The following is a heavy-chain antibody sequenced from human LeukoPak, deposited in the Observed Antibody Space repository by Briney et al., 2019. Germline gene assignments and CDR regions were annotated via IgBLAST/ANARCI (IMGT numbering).Heavy chain of an antibody. J-gene: IGHJ4*02. D-gene: IGHD5-12*01. CDR2: IYYSGST. Sequence: SETLSLTCTVSGGSISSYYWSWIRQPPGKGLEWIGYIYYSGSTNYNPSLKSRVTISVDTSKNQFSLKLSSVTAADTAVYYCARETTQSVVATGYFDYWGQGTLVTVSS. CDR3: ARETTQSVVATGYFDY. V-gene: IGHV4-59*01. CDR1: GGSISSYY.